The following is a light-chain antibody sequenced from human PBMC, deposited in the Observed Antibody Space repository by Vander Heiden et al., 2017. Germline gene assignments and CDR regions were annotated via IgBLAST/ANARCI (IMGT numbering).Light chain of an antibody. Sequence: DIQMTQSPSSLSASVGDRVTLTCQANQDIRNNLNWYQQKPGEAPKSLIYDASSPETGVPSRCSGSGSGTDFTLTISSLQPEDIATYHCQQYYNVPFTFGQGTRLDIK. CDR2: DAS. J-gene: IGKJ5*01. CDR1: QDIRNN. CDR3: QQYYNVPFT. V-gene: IGKV1-33*01.